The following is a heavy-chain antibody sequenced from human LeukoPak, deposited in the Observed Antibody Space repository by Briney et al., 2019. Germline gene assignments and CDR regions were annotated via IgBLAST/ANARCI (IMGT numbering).Heavy chain of an antibody. J-gene: IGHJ4*02. D-gene: IGHD2-2*01. CDR2: ISSGGSIK. CDR1: GFTFRSYE. V-gene: IGHV3-48*03. CDR3: ARRYCSSTSCYAFDY. Sequence: GGSLRLSCAASGFTFRSYEMNWVRQAPGKGLEWVSYISSGGSIKYYADSVKGRFTISRDNAKNSLYLQMNSLRAEDTAVYYCARRYCSSTSCYAFDYWGQGTLVTVSS.